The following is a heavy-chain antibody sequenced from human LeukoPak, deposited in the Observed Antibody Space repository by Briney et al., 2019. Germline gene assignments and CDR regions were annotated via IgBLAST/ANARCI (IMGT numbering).Heavy chain of an antibody. Sequence: SSETLSLTCTVSGDSFSSGNYYWSWIRQPPGKGLEWIGYISYSGSSYYNPSLKSRVTISVDTSKNQFSLKLSSVTAADTAVYYCARQTPVTLYNYYHGMDVWGQGTTVTVSS. CDR3: ARQTPVTLYNYYHGMDV. D-gene: IGHD2-15*01. CDR2: ISYSGSS. J-gene: IGHJ6*02. CDR1: GDSFSSGNYY. V-gene: IGHV4-30-4*01.